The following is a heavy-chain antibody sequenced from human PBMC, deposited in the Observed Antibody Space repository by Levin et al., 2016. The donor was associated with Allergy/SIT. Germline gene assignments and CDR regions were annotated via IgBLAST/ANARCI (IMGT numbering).Heavy chain of an antibody. Sequence: WVRQAPGQGLEWMGGIIPIFGTANYAQKFQGRVTITADESTSTAYMELSSLRSDDTAVYYCARDRTWLQSPFDYWGQGTLVTVSS. D-gene: IGHD5-24*01. CDR2: IIPIFGTA. CDR3: ARDRTWLQSPFDY. V-gene: IGHV1-69*01. J-gene: IGHJ4*02.